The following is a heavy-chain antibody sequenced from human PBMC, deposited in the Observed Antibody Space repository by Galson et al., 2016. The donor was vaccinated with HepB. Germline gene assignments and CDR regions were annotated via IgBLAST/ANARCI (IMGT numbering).Heavy chain of an antibody. J-gene: IGHJ3*02. CDR3: GRTIIPTSPAFDI. V-gene: IGHV3-74*01. D-gene: IGHD2-2*02. CDR2: ISTDGTIT. CDR1: GFTFSTFW. Sequence: SLRLACAASGFTFSTFWMHWVRQAPGKGLVWVSRISTDGTITTYADSVKGRFTISRDNAKNTLYLQMNRLRADDTAVYYCGRTIIPTSPAFDIWGQGTLVTVSS.